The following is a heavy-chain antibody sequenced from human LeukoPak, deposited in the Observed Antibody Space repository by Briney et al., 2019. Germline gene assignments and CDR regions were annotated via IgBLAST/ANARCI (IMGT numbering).Heavy chain of an antibody. CDR2: IIPILGIA. Sequence: SVKVSCKASGYTFTGYYMHWVRQAPGQGLEWMGRIIPILGIANYAQKFQGRVTITADKSTSTAYMELSSLRSEDTAVYYCARADSSGSYYFDYWGQGTLVTVSS. V-gene: IGHV1-69*04. CDR1: GYTFTGYY. D-gene: IGHD3-22*01. J-gene: IGHJ4*02. CDR3: ARADSSGSYYFDY.